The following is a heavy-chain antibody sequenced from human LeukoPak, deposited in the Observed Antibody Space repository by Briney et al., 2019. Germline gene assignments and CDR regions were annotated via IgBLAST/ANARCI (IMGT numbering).Heavy chain of an antibody. V-gene: IGHV3-30-3*01. D-gene: IGHD1-14*01. CDR1: GFTFSSYA. J-gene: IGHJ3*02. CDR3: ARVGRRGHPKPVFAFDI. Sequence: GGSLRLSCAASGFTFSSYAMHWVRQAPGKGLEWVAVISYDGSNKYYADSVKGRFTISRDNSKNTLYLQMNSLRAEDTAVYYCARVGRRGHPKPVFAFDIWGQGTMVTVSS. CDR2: ISYDGSNK.